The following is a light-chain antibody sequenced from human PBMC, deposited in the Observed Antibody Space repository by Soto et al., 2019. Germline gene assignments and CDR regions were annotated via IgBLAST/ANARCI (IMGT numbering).Light chain of an antibody. CDR3: SSYAGTNNLGV. CDR1: SSDVGGYNY. CDR2: EVS. J-gene: IGLJ2*01. Sequence: SVLTQPPSASGSPGQSVTISCTGTSSDVGGYNYVSWYQQHPGKAPKLMIYEVSQRPSGVPDRFSGSKSGNTASLTVSGLQAEDEADYYCSSYAGTNNLGVFGGGTKVTVL. V-gene: IGLV2-8*01.